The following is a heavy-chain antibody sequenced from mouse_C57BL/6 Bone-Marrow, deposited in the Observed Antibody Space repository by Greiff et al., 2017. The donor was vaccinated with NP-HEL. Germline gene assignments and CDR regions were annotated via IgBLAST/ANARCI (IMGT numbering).Heavy chain of an antibody. CDR2: IYPGSGST. Sequence: QVQLQQSGAELVKPGASVKMSCKASGYTFTSYWITWVKQRPGQGLEWIGDIYPGSGSTNYNEKFKSKATLTVDTSSSTAYMQLSSLTSEDSAVYYCARSDYSNAWFAYWGQGTLVTVSA. D-gene: IGHD2-5*01. J-gene: IGHJ3*01. V-gene: IGHV1-55*01. CDR3: ARSDYSNAWFAY. CDR1: GYTFTSYW.